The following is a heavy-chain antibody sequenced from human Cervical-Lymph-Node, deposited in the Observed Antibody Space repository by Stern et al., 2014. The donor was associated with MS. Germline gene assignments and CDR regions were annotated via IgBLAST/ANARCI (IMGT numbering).Heavy chain of an antibody. J-gene: IGHJ4*02. CDR1: GFTFSRYW. CDR2: IKQDGIEK. Sequence: VQLLESGGGLVQPGGSLRLSCAASGFTFSRYWMAWVRQAPGKGPEWVANIKQDGIEKHYVDSVKGRFTISRDSAKNSLYLQMNSLRAEDTAVYYCARDVGGNLDYWGQGTLVTVSS. D-gene: IGHD4-23*01. V-gene: IGHV3-7*01. CDR3: ARDVGGNLDY.